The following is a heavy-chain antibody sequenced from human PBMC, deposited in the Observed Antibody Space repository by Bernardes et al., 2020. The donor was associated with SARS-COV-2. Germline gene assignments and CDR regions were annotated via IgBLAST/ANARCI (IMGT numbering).Heavy chain of an antibody. V-gene: IGHV4-59*08. D-gene: IGHD5-18*01. Sequence: SETLSLTCTVSGGSISSYYWSWIRQPPGKGLEWIGYIYYSGSTNYNPSLKSRVTISVDTSKNQFSLKLSSVTAADTAVYYCARLNLGYSYGYAHYYYYGMDVWGQGTTVTVSS. CDR1: GGSISSYY. CDR3: ARLNLGYSYGYAHYYYYGMDV. CDR2: IYYSGST. J-gene: IGHJ6*02.